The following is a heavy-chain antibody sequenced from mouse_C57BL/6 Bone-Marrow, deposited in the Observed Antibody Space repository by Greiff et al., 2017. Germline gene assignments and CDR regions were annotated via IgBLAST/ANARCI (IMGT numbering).Heavy chain of an antibody. V-gene: IGHV1-52*01. CDR2: IDPSDSET. CDR3: AKSYYGSSYENY. CDR1: GYTFTSYW. J-gene: IGHJ2*01. D-gene: IGHD1-1*01. Sequence: QVQLQQPGAELVRPGSSVKLSCKASGYTFTSYWMHWVKQRPIQGLEWIGNIDPSDSETHYNQKFKDKATLTVDKSSSTAYMQLSSLTSEDSAVYYCAKSYYGSSYENYWGQGTTLTVSS.